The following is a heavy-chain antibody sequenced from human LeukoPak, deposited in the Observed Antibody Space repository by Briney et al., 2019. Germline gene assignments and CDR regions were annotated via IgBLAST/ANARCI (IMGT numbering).Heavy chain of an antibody. CDR2: IYTSGST. CDR1: GGSISSYY. D-gene: IGHD3-3*01. J-gene: IGHJ6*02. V-gene: IGHV4-4*07. Sequence: SETLSLTCTDSGGSISSYYWSWIRQPAGKGLEWIGRIYTSGSTNYNPSLKSRVTMSVDTSKNQFSLKLSSVTAADTAVYYCARDRPYYDFWSGSSYYYYYYGMDVWGQGTTVTVSS. CDR3: ARDRPYYDFWSGSSYYYYYYGMDV.